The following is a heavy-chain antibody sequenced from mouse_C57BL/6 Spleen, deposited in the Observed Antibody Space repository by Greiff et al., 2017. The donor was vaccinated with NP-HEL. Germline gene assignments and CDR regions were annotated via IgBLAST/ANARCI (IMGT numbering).Heavy chain of an antibody. J-gene: IGHJ4*01. CDR1: GFTFSDYG. CDR2: ISSGSSTI. Sequence: EVNVVESGGGLVKPGGSLKLSCAASGFTFSDYGMHWVRQAPEKGLEWVAYISSGSSTIYYADTVKGRFTISRDNAKNTLFLQMTSLRSEDTAMYYCARDRGYAMDYWGQGTSVTVSS. D-gene: IGHD2-14*01. V-gene: IGHV5-17*01. CDR3: ARDRGYAMDY.